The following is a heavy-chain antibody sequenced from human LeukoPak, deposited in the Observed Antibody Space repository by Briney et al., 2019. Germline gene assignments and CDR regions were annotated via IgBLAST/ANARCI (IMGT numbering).Heavy chain of an antibody. CDR3: TRDPYYYDSSGHEWFDP. J-gene: IGHJ5*02. CDR2: IRSKAYGATT. V-gene: IGHV3-49*04. CDR1: GFSFGDYA. Sequence: GAPRLPCRSSGFSFGDYAMSWVRQAPANGLEWGVLIRSKAYGATTEDAASVKGTFTSSSDDSKSIAYLQMNSLKIGDTAVYYCTRDPYYYDSSGHEWFDPWGQGTLVTVSS. D-gene: IGHD3-22*01.